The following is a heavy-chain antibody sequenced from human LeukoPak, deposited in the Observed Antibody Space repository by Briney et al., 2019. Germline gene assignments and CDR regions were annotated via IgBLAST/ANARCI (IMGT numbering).Heavy chain of an antibody. D-gene: IGHD2-15*01. J-gene: IGHJ4*02. Sequence: GGSLRLSCTASGFTFSIYGMYWVRQAPGKGLEWVSSISSSSSYIYYADSVKGRFTISRDNAKNSLYLQMNSLRAEDTAVYYCARERCSGGSCFYDYWGQGTLVTVSS. CDR3: ARERCSGGSCFYDY. CDR2: ISSSSSYI. CDR1: GFTFSIYG. V-gene: IGHV3-21*01.